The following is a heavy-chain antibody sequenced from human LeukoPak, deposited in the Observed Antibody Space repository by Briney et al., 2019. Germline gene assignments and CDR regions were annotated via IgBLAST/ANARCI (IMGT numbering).Heavy chain of an antibody. CDR1: GFTFSSSW. CDR3: ARGGSSSSWYWFY. Sequence: GGSLRLSCAASGFTFSSSWMTWVRQAPGKGLEWVANIKEDGSEKYYVDSVKGRFTISRDNAKNLLYLQMNSLRAEDTAVYYCARGGSSSSWYWFYWGQGTLVTVSS. V-gene: IGHV3-7*01. D-gene: IGHD6-13*01. CDR2: IKEDGSEK. J-gene: IGHJ4*02.